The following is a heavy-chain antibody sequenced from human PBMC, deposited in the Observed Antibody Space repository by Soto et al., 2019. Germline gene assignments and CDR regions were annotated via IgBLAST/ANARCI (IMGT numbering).Heavy chain of an antibody. V-gene: IGHV3-7*01. Sequence: EVQLVESGGGLVQPGGSLRLSCVVSGFSLRSYWMSWVRQAPGKGLEWVANIKEDGSEKYYVDSVKGRFTISRDNDKNSMYLQMNSLRDEDTAVYYCARPPGAETSYWGQGTLVTVSS. D-gene: IGHD4-17*01. CDR2: IKEDGSEK. CDR1: GFSLRSYW. CDR3: ARPPGAETSY. J-gene: IGHJ4*02.